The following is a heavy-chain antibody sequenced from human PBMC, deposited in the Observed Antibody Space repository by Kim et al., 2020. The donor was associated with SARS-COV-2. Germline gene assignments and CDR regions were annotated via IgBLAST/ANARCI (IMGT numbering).Heavy chain of an antibody. V-gene: IGHV3-11*01. Sequence: GGSLRLSCVASGFTFSNYYMSWIRQSPGKGLEWVSYISSSGSTIYYADSVRGRFTISRDNANNSLYLQMNSLRAEDTAVYYCAREEITGTTGFDYWGQGTLVTVSS. CDR3: AREEITGTTGFDY. D-gene: IGHD1-7*01. CDR1: GFTFSNYY. J-gene: IGHJ4*02. CDR2: ISSSGSTI.